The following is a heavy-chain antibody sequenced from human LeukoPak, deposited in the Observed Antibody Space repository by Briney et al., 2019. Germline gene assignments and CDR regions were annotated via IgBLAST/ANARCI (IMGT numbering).Heavy chain of an antibody. CDR3: ARSGETGYRTQGP. D-gene: IGHD5-18*01. J-gene: IGHJ5*02. CDR2: IYSGGST. V-gene: IGHV3-53*01. CDR1: GFTVSSNY. Sequence: GGSLRLSCAASGFTVSSNYMSWVRQAPGKGLEWVSVIYSGGSTYYADSVKGRFTISRDNAKNTLYLQMNSLRAEDTAVYYCARSGETGYRTQGPWGQGTLVTVSS.